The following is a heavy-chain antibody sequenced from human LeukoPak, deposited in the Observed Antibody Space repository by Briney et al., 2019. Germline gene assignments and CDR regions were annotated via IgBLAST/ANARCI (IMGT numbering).Heavy chain of an antibody. CDR1: GPTFSSHG. CDR2: ISCSGGST. CDR3: AKGMGKVPAASFDY. J-gene: IGHJ4*02. Sequence: GGSLRLSCAASGPTFSSHGMSWVRHAPRNWLEWVSAISCSGGSTYYADSVKGRFNISRDNSKNTLYLQTNSLRAEDTAVYYCAKGMGKVPAASFDYWGQGTLVTVSS. D-gene: IGHD2-2*01. V-gene: IGHV3-23*01.